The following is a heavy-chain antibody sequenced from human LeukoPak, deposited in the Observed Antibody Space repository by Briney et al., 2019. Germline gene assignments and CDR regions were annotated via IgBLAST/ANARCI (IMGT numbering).Heavy chain of an antibody. Sequence: GGSLRLSCAASGFTFSSYWMSWVRQAPGKGLEWVANIKQDGSERYYVDSVKGRFTISRDNAKNSLYLQMNNLRAVDTAVHYCARGPSGGNGFSYWGLGTLVTVSS. D-gene: IGHD2-15*01. CDR1: GFTFSSYW. J-gene: IGHJ4*02. V-gene: IGHV3-7*04. CDR3: ARGPSGGNGFSY. CDR2: IKQDGSER.